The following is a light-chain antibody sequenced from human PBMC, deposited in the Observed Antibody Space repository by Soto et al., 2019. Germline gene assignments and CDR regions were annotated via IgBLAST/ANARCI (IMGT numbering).Light chain of an antibody. Sequence: EIVLTQSPGTLSLSPGERASLSCSASQSVSSEKLAWYQQKPGQAPRLLIFGASGRATGIPERFSGSGSGTDFSLTISRLEPEDSAVYYCQQYGSSLLTFGGGTKVDIK. J-gene: IGKJ4*01. CDR2: GAS. V-gene: IGKV3-20*01. CDR1: QSVSSEK. CDR3: QQYGSSLLT.